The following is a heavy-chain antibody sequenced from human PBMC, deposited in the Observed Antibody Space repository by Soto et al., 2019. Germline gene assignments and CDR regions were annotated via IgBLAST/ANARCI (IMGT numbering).Heavy chain of an antibody. CDR3: VRGYCSSTSCYGYYYYYMDV. Sequence: QPGGSLRLSCAASGFTFSSYSMNWVRQAPGKGLAWVSYISSSSSTIYYADTVKGRFTISRDNAKNSLYLQMNSLRAEDTAVYYCVRGYCSSTSCYGYYYYYMDVWGKGTTVTVSS. J-gene: IGHJ6*03. CDR2: ISSSSSTI. V-gene: IGHV3-48*01. D-gene: IGHD2-2*01. CDR1: GFTFSSYS.